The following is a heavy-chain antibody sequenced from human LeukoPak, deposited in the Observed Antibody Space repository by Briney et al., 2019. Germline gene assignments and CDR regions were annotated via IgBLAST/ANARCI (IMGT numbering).Heavy chain of an antibody. Sequence: SETLSLTCTVSGGSFTSNAYYWGWIRQPPGKGLEWIESIYNTGSTSYNPSLKSRVTISVDTSKNQFSLKLNSVTAADTAVFYCARHIPQWLGPDSFDIWGQGTMVTVSP. CDR2: IYNTGST. CDR3: ARHIPQWLGPDSFDI. V-gene: IGHV4-39*01. D-gene: IGHD6-19*01. J-gene: IGHJ3*02. CDR1: GGSFTSNAYY.